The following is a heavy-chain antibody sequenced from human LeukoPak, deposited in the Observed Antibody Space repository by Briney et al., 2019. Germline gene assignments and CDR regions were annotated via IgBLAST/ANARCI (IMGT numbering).Heavy chain of an antibody. CDR2: ISYDGIYK. CDR1: GFTFSSYE. CDR3: AKDRSTGWYAGFDF. D-gene: IGHD6-19*01. V-gene: IGHV3-30*18. Sequence: GGSLRLSCAASGFTFSSYEFNWVRQAPGKGLEWVAYISYDGIYKNYTDSVKGRFTIARDNSKTTLYLQMISLRPEDTAVYYCAKDRSTGWYAGFDFWGQGTLVTVSS. J-gene: IGHJ5*01.